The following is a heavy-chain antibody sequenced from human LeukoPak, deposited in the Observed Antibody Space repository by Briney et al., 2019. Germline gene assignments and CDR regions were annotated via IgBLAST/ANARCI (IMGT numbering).Heavy chain of an antibody. V-gene: IGHV1-69*05. J-gene: IGHJ3*02. D-gene: IGHD3-22*01. CDR3: ARVNYYDSGDDAFDI. CDR1: GGTFSSYA. Sequence: GASVKVSCKASGGTFSSYAISWVRQAPGQGLEWMGGIIPIFGTANYAQKFQGRVTMTTDTSTSTAYMELRSLRSDDTAVYYCARVNYYDSGDDAFDIWGQGTMVTVSS. CDR2: IIPIFGTA.